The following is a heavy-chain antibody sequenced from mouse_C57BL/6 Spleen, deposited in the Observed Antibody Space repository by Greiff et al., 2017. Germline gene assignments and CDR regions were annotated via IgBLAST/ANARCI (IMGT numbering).Heavy chain of an antibody. D-gene: IGHD2-5*01. V-gene: IGHV1-52*01. J-gene: IGHJ4*01. CDR1: GYTFTSYW. Sequence: QVQLQQPGAELVRPGSSVKLSCKASGYTFTSYWMHWVKQRPIQGLEWIGNIDPSDSETHYNQKFKDKATLTVDTSSSTAYMQLSSLTSEDSALYDCARDYSSYVGAMDYWGQGTSVTVSS. CDR2: IDPSDSET. CDR3: ARDYSSYVGAMDY.